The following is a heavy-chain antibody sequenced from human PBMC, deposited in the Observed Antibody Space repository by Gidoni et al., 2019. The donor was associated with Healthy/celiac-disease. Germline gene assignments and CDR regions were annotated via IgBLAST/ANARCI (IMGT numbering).Heavy chain of an antibody. Sequence: EVQLVESGGGLVKPGGSLGLSCAASGFTFSSYGMNWVRQASGKGLEWVSSISSSSSYIYYADSVKGRFTISRDNAKNSLYLQMNSLRAEDTAVYYCATKPGYSNDYWGQGTLVTVSS. V-gene: IGHV3-21*01. J-gene: IGHJ4*02. CDR2: ISSSSSYI. CDR1: GFTFSSYG. CDR3: ATKPGYSNDY. D-gene: IGHD1-26*01.